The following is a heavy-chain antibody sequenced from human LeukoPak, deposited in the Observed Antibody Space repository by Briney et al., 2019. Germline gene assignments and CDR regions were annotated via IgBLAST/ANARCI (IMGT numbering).Heavy chain of an antibody. CDR1: GFIFSDYF. CDR2: ISTHSTYT. J-gene: IGHJ4*02. D-gene: IGHD3-22*01. V-gene: IGHV3-11*06. Sequence: GGSLRLSCAASGFIFSDYFMSWIRQAPGKGLEWVSYISTHSTYTHYADSVRGRFTISRDTAKNTLYLQMNSLRAEDTAVYYCARGHHYYDSSAYYYWGQGTLVTVSS. CDR3: ARGHHYYDSSAYYY.